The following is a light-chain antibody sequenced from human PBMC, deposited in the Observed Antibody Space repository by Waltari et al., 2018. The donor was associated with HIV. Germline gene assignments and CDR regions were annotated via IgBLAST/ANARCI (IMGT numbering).Light chain of an antibody. CDR3: QHSDITPLT. CDR2: AAS. J-gene: IGKJ1*01. V-gene: IGKV1-39*01. Sequence: DIQLTQSPSSLSASVGDRVTITCRESQSRDYYLNWYQQKPGKAPNLLIHAASTLQIGVPSRCSGSGSGTDFTLTSSSLQPEDFATYYCQHSDITPLTFGLGTMVEI. CDR1: QSRDYY.